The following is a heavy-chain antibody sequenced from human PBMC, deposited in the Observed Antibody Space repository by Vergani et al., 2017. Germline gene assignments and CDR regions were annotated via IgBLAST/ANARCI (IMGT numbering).Heavy chain of an antibody. V-gene: IGHV4-59*01. CDR2: IYYSGST. J-gene: IGHJ4*02. Sequence: QVQLQESGPGLVKPSETLSLTCTVSGGSISSYYWSWIRQPPGKGLEWIGYIYYSGSTNYNPSLKSRVTISVDTSKNQFSLKLSSVTAADTAVYYCARQARYYDSSGSVVYWGQGTLVTVSS. D-gene: IGHD3-22*01. CDR1: GGSISSYY. CDR3: ARQARYYDSSGSVVY.